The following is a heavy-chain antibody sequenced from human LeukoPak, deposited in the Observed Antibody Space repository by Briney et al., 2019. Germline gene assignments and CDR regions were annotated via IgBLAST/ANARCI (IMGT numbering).Heavy chain of an antibody. CDR3: ARVIAVAQAFDI. CDR1: GGTFSSYA. D-gene: IGHD6-19*01. V-gene: IGHV1-69*06. Sequence: WASVKVSCKASGGTFSSYAISWVRQAPGQGLEWMGGIIPIFGTANYAQKFQGRVTITADKSTSTAYMEPSSLRSEDTAVYYCARVIAVAQAFDIWGQGTMVTVSS. J-gene: IGHJ3*02. CDR2: IIPIFGTA.